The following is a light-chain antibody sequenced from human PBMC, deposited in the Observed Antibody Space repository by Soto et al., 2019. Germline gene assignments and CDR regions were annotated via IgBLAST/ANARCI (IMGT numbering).Light chain of an antibody. V-gene: IGKV1-9*01. J-gene: IGKJ1*01. CDR1: QAIKKY. CDR3: QQLNGSPWT. CDR2: DAA. Sequence: DRQLTQSASSLAASVGDILTISSRASQAIKKYVAWYQQKPGTAPKLLIYDAATLQSGVPSRFSGSRSGTEYTLTIGSLQPEDFATYYCQQLNGSPWTFGQGTKVDIK.